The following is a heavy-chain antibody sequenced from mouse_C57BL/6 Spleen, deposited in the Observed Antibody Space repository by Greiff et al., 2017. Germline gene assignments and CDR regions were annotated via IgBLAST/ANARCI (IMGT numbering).Heavy chain of an antibody. Sequence: QVQLQQPGAELVKPGASVKMSCKASGYTFTSYWITWVKQRPGHGLEWIGDIYPGSGSTNYNEKFKSKATLTVDTSSSTAYMQLSSLTSEDSAVYYCARTLLRSYAMDYWGQGTSVTVSS. CDR1: GYTFTSYW. V-gene: IGHV1-55*01. D-gene: IGHD1-1*01. CDR3: ARTLLRSYAMDY. J-gene: IGHJ4*01. CDR2: IYPGSGST.